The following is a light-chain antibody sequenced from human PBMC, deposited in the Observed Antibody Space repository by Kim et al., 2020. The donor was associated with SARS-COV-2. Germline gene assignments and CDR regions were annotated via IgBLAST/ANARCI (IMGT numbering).Light chain of an antibody. CDR3: QKYNSALWT. CDR2: AAS. J-gene: IGKJ1*01. V-gene: IGKV1-27*01. CDR1: QGISNY. Sequence: ASVGDRVTITCRASQGISNYLAWYQQKPGKVPKLLIYAASALQSGVPSRFSGSGSGTDFTLTISSLQPEDVATYYCQKYNSALWTFGQGTKVDIK.